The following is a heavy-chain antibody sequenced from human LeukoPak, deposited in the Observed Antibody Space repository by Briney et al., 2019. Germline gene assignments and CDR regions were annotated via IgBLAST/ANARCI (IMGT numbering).Heavy chain of an antibody. J-gene: IGHJ4*02. D-gene: IGHD3-3*01. CDR2: INPNRGGT. CDR1: GYTFTGYY. CDR3: ARGGGTFFGILNE. V-gene: IGHV1-2*02. Sequence: ASVKVSCKASGYTFTGYYLHWVRQAPGQGLEWMGWINPNRGGTVHAQRFQGRVTMTRDTSISTAYMELSRLRSDDTALYFCARGGGTFFGILNEWGQGTLVTVSS.